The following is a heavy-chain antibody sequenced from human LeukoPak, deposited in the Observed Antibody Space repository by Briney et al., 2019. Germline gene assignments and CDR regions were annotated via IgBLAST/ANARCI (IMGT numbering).Heavy chain of an antibody. Sequence: GGSLRLSCAASGFTFSSYSMNWVRQAPGKGLEWVSSISSSSSYMYYADSVKGRFTISRDNAKNSLYLQMNSLRADDTAVYYCARESSPGYSYGYPLAYWGQGTLVTVSS. V-gene: IGHV3-21*01. D-gene: IGHD5-18*01. CDR3: ARESSPGYSYGYPLAY. J-gene: IGHJ4*02. CDR1: GFTFSSYS. CDR2: ISSSSSYM.